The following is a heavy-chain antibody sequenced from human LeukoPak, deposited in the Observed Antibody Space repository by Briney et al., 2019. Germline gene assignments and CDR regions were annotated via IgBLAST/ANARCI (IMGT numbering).Heavy chain of an antibody. CDR2: IYHSGST. Sequence: SETLSLTCAVSGYSISSGYYWGLIRQPPGKGLEWIGSIYHSGSTYYNPSLKSRVTISVDTSKNQFSLKLSSVTAADTAVYYCARLEIVVVAATQVARREYCFDYWGQGTLVTVSS. D-gene: IGHD2-15*01. V-gene: IGHV4-38-2*01. CDR1: GYSISSGYY. CDR3: ARLEIVVVAATQVARREYCFDY. J-gene: IGHJ4*02.